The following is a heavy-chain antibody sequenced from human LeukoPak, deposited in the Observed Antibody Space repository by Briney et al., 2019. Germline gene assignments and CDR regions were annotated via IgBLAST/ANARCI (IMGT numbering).Heavy chain of an antibody. J-gene: IGHJ4*02. Sequence: SETLSLTCTVSGGSISSSSYYWGWIRQPPGKGLEWIGSIYYSGSTYYNPSLKSRVTISVDTSKNQFSLKLSSVTAADTAVYYCARISGYYYPYFDYWGQGTLVTVSS. V-gene: IGHV4-39*07. D-gene: IGHD3-22*01. CDR1: GGSISSSSYY. CDR3: ARISGYYYPYFDY. CDR2: IYYSGST.